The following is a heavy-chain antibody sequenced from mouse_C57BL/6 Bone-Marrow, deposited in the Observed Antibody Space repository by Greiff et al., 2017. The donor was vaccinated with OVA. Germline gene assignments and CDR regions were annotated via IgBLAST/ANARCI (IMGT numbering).Heavy chain of an antibody. J-gene: IGHJ4*01. D-gene: IGHD2-5*01. V-gene: IGHV1-53*01. Sequence: QVQLQQPGTELVKPGASVKLSCKASGYTFTSYWMHWVKQRPGQGLEWIGNINPSNGGTNYNEKFKSKATLTVDKSSSTAYMQLSSLTSEDSAVYYCARSWTYYSNYYAMDYCGQGTSVTVSS. CDR2: INPSNGGT. CDR1: GYTFTSYW. CDR3: ARSWTYYSNYYAMDY.